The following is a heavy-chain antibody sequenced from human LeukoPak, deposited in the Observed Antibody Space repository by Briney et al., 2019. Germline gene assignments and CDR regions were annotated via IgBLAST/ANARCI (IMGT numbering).Heavy chain of an antibody. CDR1: GGSFSGYY. D-gene: IGHD6-13*01. CDR2: INHSGST. Sequence: SETLSLTCAVYGGSFSGYYWSWIRQPPGKGLEWIGEINHSGSTNYNPSLKSRVTISVDTSKNQFSLKLSSVTAADTAVYYCAKLVSDPYYYYYYMDVWGKGTTVTVSS. CDR3: AKLVSDPYYYYYYMDV. V-gene: IGHV4-34*01. J-gene: IGHJ6*03.